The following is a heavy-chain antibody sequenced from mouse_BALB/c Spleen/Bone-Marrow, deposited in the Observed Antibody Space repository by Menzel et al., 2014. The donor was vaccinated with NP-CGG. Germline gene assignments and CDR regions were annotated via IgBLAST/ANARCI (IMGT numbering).Heavy chain of an antibody. D-gene: IGHD1-1*01. Sequence: EVQLVESGGGLVQPGGSLKLSCAASGFDFXRYWMSWVRQAPGKGLEWIGEINPDSSTINYTPSLKDKFIISRDNAKNTLYLQTSKVRSEDTALYYCVRLNYYGNLFVWGAGTTVTVSS. V-gene: IGHV4-1*02. CDR1: GFDFXRYW. J-gene: IGHJ1*01. CDR3: VRLNYYGNLFV. CDR2: INPDSSTI.